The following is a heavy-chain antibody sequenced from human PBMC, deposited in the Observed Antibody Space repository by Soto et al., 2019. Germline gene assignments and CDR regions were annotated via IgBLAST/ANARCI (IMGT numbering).Heavy chain of an antibody. CDR3: AKALWSDHEDLTNYMDV. D-gene: IGHD3-3*01. V-gene: IGHV3-23*01. Sequence: PGGSLRLSCAASGFTFSSYAMSWVRQAPGKGLEWVSAISGSGGSTYYADSVKGRFTISRDNSKNTLYLQMNSLRAEDTAVYYCAKALWSDHEDLTNYMDVWGKGTTVTVSS. CDR2: ISGSGGST. CDR1: GFTFSSYA. J-gene: IGHJ6*03.